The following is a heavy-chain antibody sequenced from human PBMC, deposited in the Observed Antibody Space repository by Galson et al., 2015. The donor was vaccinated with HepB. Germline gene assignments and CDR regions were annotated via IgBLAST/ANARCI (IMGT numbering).Heavy chain of an antibody. CDR3: ARESYYDFWSGYSQYYFDY. D-gene: IGHD3-3*01. CDR2: ISYDGSNK. V-gene: IGHV3-30-3*01. CDR1: GFTFSSYA. J-gene: IGHJ4*02. Sequence: SLRLSCAASGFTFSSYAMHWVRQAPGKGLEWVAVISYDGSNKYYADSVKGRFTISRDNSKNTLYLQMNSLRAEDTAVYYCARESYYDFWSGYSQYYFDYWGQGTLVTVSS.